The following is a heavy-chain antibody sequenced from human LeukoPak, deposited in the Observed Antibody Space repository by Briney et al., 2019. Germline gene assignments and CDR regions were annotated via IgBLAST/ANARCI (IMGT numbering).Heavy chain of an antibody. D-gene: IGHD3-3*01. J-gene: IGHJ4*02. V-gene: IGHV3-30*04. CDR2: ISYNGSHQ. CDR1: GFTFSTYA. Sequence: QAGRSLRLSCAASGFTFSTYAMHWVRQAPCKGLEWLTVISYNGSHQYYSDSVRGRFTISRDNSRNSVFLQINRLRPEDTAVYYCATSIRRITISSWGQGTLVTVSS. CDR3: ATSIRRITISS.